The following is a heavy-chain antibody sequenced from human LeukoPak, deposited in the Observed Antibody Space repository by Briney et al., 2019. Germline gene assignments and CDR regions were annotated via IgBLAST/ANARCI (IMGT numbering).Heavy chain of an antibody. V-gene: IGHV3-23*01. J-gene: IGHJ4*02. CDR2: ISGSGGST. CDR1: GFTFSSYA. Sequence: GGSLRLSCAASGFTFSSYATSWVRQAPGKGLEWVSAISGSGGSTYYADTVKGRFTISRDNSKNTLYLQMNSARAEDTAVYYCAKVTLRYFDSSPVDYWGQGTLVTVSS. CDR3: AKVTLRYFDSSPVDY. D-gene: IGHD3-9*01.